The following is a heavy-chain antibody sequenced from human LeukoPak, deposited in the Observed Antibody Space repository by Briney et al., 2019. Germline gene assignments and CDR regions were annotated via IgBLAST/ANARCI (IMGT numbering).Heavy chain of an antibody. CDR2: IKSKTDGGTT. CDR3: TTYRTGFFEY. D-gene: IGHD7-27*01. V-gene: IGHV3-15*01. CDR1: GFTFNDAW. J-gene: IGHJ4*02. Sequence: GGSLRLSCAASGFTFNDAWMNWVRQAPGKGLEWVGRIKSKTDGGTTDYAAPVKGRFTISRDDSENMQYLQMNSLKTEDTAVYYCTTYRTGFFEYWGQGTLVTDSS.